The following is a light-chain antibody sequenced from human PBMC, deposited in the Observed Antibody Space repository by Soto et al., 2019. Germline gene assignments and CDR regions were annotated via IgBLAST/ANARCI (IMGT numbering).Light chain of an antibody. CDR1: SSDVGTYNY. J-gene: IGLJ2*01. V-gene: IGLV2-14*01. CDR2: EVS. CDR3: CSYTTISTLAGV. Sequence: QSVLTQPASVSGSPGQSITISCTGTSSDVGTYNYVSWYQQYPGKAPKLIIYEVSNRPSGVSYRFSGSKSGNTASLTISGLQPEDEADYYCCSYTTISTLAGVFGGGTKLTVL.